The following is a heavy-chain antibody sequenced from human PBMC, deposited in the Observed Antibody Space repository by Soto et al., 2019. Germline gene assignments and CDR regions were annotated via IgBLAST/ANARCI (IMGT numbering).Heavy chain of an antibody. Sequence: EVQLLQFGGGLVQPGGSLRLSCVASGFTFPDYGMAWVRQTPRKGLEWVATVSGLDDNVHYAASVKGRFTVSRDQSIKTAYLQMNSLRAEDTAVYYCTNDCSGSGGAFFAFWGRGALVTVSP. CDR2: VSGLDDNV. J-gene: IGHJ4*02. CDR1: GFTFPDYG. CDR3: TNDCSGSGGAFFAF. V-gene: IGHV3-23*01. D-gene: IGHD6-25*01.